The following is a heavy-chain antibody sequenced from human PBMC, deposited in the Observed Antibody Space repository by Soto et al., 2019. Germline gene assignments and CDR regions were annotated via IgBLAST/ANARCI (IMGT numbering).Heavy chain of an antibody. D-gene: IGHD4-17*01. CDR3: ARARLRWSGNWFDP. Sequence: SETLSLTCTVSGGSISSYYWSWIRQPPGKGLEWIGYIYYSGSTNYNPSLKSRVTISVGTSKNQFSLKLSSVTAADTAVYYCARARLRWSGNWFDPWGQGTLVTISS. V-gene: IGHV4-59*01. J-gene: IGHJ5*02. CDR1: GGSISSYY. CDR2: IYYSGST.